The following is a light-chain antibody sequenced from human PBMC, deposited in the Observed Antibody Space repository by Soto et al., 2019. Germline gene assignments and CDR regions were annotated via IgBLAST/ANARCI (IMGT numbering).Light chain of an antibody. Sequence: HSALTQPASVSGSPGQSITISCTGTSSDVGSSNLVSWYQQHPGKAPKLIIYEGSRRPSGVSGRFSGSKSGNTASLTISGLQAEDEADYYCCSFAGSSSFYVFGSGTKLTVL. V-gene: IGLV2-23*01. CDR3: CSFAGSSSFYV. J-gene: IGLJ1*01. CDR2: EGS. CDR1: SSDVGSSNL.